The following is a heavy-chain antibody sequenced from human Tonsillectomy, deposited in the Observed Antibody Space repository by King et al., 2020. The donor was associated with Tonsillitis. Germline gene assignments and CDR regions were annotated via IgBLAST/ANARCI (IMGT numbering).Heavy chain of an antibody. V-gene: IGHV3-23*03. J-gene: IGHJ4*02. Sequence: QLQESGGGLVQPGGSLRLSCAASGFTFSNYAMSWVRQAPGKGLEWVSVMYSGGSSTYYADSVKGRFTISRDNSKNTLYLQMNSLRAEDTAIYYCAKAGATGNDRRYFDYWGQGTLVTVSS. CDR1: GFTFSNYA. CDR2: MYSGGSST. CDR3: AKAGATGNDRRYFDY. D-gene: IGHD6-13*01.